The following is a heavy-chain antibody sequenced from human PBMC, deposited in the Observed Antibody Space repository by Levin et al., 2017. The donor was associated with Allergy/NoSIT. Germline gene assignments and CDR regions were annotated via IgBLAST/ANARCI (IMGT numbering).Heavy chain of an antibody. J-gene: IGHJ3*01. V-gene: IGHV2-70*13. CDR1: GFSLSTSGMC. Sequence: SGPTLVKPTQTLTLTCTFSGFSLSTSGMCVTWIRQPPGKALEWLALLDWEDDKYFNSSLKTRLTISKASSKNQLVLTMVNVEPVGTATYYCARTSTDERAFDVWGQGTVVTVSS. D-gene: IGHD1-1*01. CDR3: ARTSTDERAFDV. CDR2: LDWEDDK.